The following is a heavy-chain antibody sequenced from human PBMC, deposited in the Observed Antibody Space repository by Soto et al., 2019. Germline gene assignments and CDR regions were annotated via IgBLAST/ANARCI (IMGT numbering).Heavy chain of an antibody. J-gene: IGHJ5*02. CDR3: AKSPNSRTLDNWFDT. CDR1: GFSFSTYG. V-gene: IGHV3-48*01. D-gene: IGHD6-13*01. CDR2: ISDSGTTI. Sequence: PGGSLRLSCAASGFSFSTYGMNWVRQAPGKGLEWISYISDSGTTIHEAESVKGRFTISRDDDKNALYLQMNSLRVEDTAVYFCAKSPNSRTLDNWFDTWGQGTLVTVSS.